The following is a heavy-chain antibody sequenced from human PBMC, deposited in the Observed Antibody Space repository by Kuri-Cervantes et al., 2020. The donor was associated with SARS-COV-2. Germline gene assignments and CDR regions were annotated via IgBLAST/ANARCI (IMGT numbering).Heavy chain of an antibody. Sequence: GESLKISCSASGFSFSSYAMHWVRQPPGKGLEWVSAISGSGGSTYYADSVKGRFTISRDNSKNTLYLQMNSLRAEDTAVYYCAKDAGYSSSWYVGGSIWFDPWGQGTPVTVSS. CDR2: ISGSGGST. CDR1: GFSFSSYA. V-gene: IGHV3-23*01. CDR3: AKDAGYSSSWYVGGSIWFDP. D-gene: IGHD6-13*01. J-gene: IGHJ5*02.